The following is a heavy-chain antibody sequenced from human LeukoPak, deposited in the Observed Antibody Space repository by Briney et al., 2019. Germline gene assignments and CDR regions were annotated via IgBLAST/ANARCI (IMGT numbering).Heavy chain of an antibody. D-gene: IGHD3-3*01. CDR2: IYGGGTNT. Sequence: PGGSLRLSCAGSGFSFSSFAMTWVRQAPGKGLEWVSTIYGGGTNTFYADSVKGRFTISRDDSKNMQFLEMDSLRPEDTAVYYCAGAVTNLGVAIPAHWGQGTLVTVSS. V-gene: IGHV3-23*01. J-gene: IGHJ4*02. CDR1: GFSFSSFA. CDR3: AGAVTNLGVAIPAH.